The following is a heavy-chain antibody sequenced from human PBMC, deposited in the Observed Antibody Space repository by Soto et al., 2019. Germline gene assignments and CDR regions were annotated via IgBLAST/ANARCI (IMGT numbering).Heavy chain of an antibody. CDR1: GGSVSNKTYY. D-gene: IGHD6-13*01. Sequence: SETLSLTCSVSGGSVSNKTYYWSWIRQPPGKRLEWIGYVYYSGTTNYNPSLKSRVTISVDLSKNQFSLRLSSVTTADTALYYCAKDRIAAAGQGWRAFDYWGQGTLVTVSS. V-gene: IGHV4-61*01. CDR3: AKDRIAAAGQGWRAFDY. CDR2: VYYSGTT. J-gene: IGHJ4*02.